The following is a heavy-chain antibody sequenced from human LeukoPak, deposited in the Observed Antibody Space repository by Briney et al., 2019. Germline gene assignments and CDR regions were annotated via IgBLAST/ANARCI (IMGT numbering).Heavy chain of an antibody. V-gene: IGHV1-69*01. CDR3: ARDLELAAAGFPYYYYMDV. Sequence: SSVKVSCKASGGTFSSYAISWVRQAPGQGLEWMGGIIPIFGTANYAQRFQGRVTITADESTSTAYMELSSLRSEDTAVYYCARDLELAAAGFPYYYYMDVWGKGTTVTVSS. CDR1: GGTFSSYA. J-gene: IGHJ6*03. CDR2: IIPIFGTA. D-gene: IGHD6-13*01.